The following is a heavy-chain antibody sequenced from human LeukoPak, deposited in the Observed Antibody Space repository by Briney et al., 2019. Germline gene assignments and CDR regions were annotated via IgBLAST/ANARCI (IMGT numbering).Heavy chain of an antibody. CDR2: ITSSRSAT. V-gene: IGHV3-48*01. CDR1: GFTFSDYT. CDR3: ARMYTGRYGPYYFMDV. J-gene: IGHJ6*03. D-gene: IGHD1-26*01. Sequence: GGSLRLSCAASGFTFSDYTMNWIRQAPGKGLEWVSYITSSRSATYYADSVKGRFTIFRDNGKNSLYLQMHSLRAADTAVYYCARMYTGRYGPYYFMDVWGKGTTVTVSS.